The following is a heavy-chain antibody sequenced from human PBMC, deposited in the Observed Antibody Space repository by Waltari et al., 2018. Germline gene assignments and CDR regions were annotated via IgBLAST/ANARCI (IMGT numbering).Heavy chain of an antibody. V-gene: IGHV4-34*01. J-gene: IGHJ6*02. CDR1: GGSFSGYY. CDR2: INHSGST. Sequence: QVQLQQWGAGLLKPSETLSLTCAVYGGSFSGYYWSWIRQPPGKGLEWIGEINHSGSTNYNPSLKGRVTISVDTSKNQFSLKLSSVTAADTAVYYCARVESSSWYGAYYYYGMDVWGQGTTVTVSS. D-gene: IGHD6-13*01. CDR3: ARVESSSWYGAYYYYGMDV.